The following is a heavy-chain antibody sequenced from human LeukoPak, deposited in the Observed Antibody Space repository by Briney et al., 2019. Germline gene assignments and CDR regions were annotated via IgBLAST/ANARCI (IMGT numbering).Heavy chain of an antibody. CDR2: FDPEDGET. D-gene: IGHD1-14*01. CDR1: GYTLTELS. J-gene: IGHJ6*03. CDR3: ATGAGRKPYYMDV. Sequence: ASVTVSCTVSGYTLTELSMHWVRQAPGKGLEWMRGFDPEDGETIYAQKFQGRVTMAEDTSTDTAYMELSSLRSEDTAVYYCATGAGRKPYYMDVWGKGTTVTVSS. V-gene: IGHV1-24*01.